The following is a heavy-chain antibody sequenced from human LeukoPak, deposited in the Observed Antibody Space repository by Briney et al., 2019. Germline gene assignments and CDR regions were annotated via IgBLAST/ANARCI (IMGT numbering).Heavy chain of an antibody. V-gene: IGHV4-30-4*01. Sequence: TLSLTCTVSGGSISSGDYYWSWIRQPPGKGLEGIGYIYYSGSTYYNPSLKSRVTISVDTSKNQFSLKLSSVTAADTAVYYCAREPRYYYGSGTHYDYFDYWGQGTLVTVSS. D-gene: IGHD3-10*01. CDR3: AREPRYYYGSGTHYDYFDY. CDR1: GGSISSGDYY. J-gene: IGHJ4*02. CDR2: IYYSGST.